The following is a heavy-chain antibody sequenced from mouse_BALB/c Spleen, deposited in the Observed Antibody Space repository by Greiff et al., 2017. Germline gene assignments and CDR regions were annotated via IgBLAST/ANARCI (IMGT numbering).Heavy chain of an antibody. J-gene: IGHJ1*01. Sequence: QVQLQQPGAELVKPGASVKLSCKASGYTFTSYWMHWVKQRPGQGLEWIGEINPSNGRTNYNEKFKSKATLTVDKSSSTAYMQLSSLTSEDSAVYFCASDGYWYVDVWGAGTTVTVSS. D-gene: IGHD2-3*01. CDR2: INPSNGRT. CDR3: ASDGYWYVDV. CDR1: GYTFTSYW. V-gene: IGHV1S81*02.